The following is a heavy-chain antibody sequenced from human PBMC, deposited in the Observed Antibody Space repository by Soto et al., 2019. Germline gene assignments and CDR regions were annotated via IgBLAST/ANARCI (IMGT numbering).Heavy chain of an antibody. CDR2: ISGSGGST. D-gene: IGHD4-17*01. Sequence: GGSLRLSCAASGFTFSSYAMSWVRQAPGKGLEWVSAISGSGGSTYYADSVKGRFTISRDNSKNTLYLQMNSLRAEDTAVYYCAKDGLRDYGDYFRRGYYGMDVWGQGTTVTVSS. V-gene: IGHV3-23*01. J-gene: IGHJ6*02. CDR3: AKDGLRDYGDYFRRGYYGMDV. CDR1: GFTFSSYA.